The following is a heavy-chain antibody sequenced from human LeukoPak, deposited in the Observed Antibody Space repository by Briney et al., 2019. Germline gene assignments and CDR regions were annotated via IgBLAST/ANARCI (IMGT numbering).Heavy chain of an antibody. CDR1: GYIFIDYD. CDR3: ARVNFIVGATQDY. J-gene: IGHJ4*02. D-gene: IGHD1-26*01. Sequence: ASVKVSCKASGYIFIDYDINWVRQATGQGLEWMGWMNPNSGNTGYAQKFQGRVTMTRNTSISTAYMELSSLRSEDTAVYYCARVNFIVGATQDYWGQGTLVTVSS. V-gene: IGHV1-8*02. CDR2: MNPNSGNT.